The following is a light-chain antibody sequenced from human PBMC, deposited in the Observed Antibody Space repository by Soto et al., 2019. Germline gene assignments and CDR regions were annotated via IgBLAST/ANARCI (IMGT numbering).Light chain of an antibody. CDR3: CSYAQNDNFVV. J-gene: IGLJ2*01. CDR2: EVT. V-gene: IGLV2-23*02. Sequence: QSALTQPASVSGSPGQSITISCTGTSSDVGSYNLVSWYQQYPGKAPKLMISEVTKRPSGVSNRFSGSKSGNTASLTISGLQAEDEADYYCCSYAQNDNFVVFGGGTKLTVL. CDR1: SSDVGSYNL.